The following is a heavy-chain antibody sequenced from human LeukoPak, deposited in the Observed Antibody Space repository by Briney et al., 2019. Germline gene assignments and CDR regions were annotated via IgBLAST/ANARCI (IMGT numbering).Heavy chain of an antibody. CDR2: IYYSGST. Sequence: SETLSLTCTVSGGSISSYYWSWIRQPPGKGLEWIGYIYYSGSTNYSPSLKSRVTISEDASKNQFSLKLTSVTAADTAVYYCARHSAHSSTNDAFDLWGQGTLVTVSS. J-gene: IGHJ3*01. CDR3: ARHSAHSSTNDAFDL. CDR1: GGSISSYY. D-gene: IGHD6-13*01. V-gene: IGHV4-59*01.